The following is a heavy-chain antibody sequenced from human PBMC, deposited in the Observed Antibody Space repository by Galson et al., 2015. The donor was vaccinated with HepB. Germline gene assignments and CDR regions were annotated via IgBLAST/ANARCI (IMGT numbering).Heavy chain of an antibody. V-gene: IGHV3-33*01. CDR3: ARTAGVRYFDWSREDAFDI. J-gene: IGHJ3*02. D-gene: IGHD3-9*01. CDR2: IWYDGSNK. Sequence: SLRLSCAASGFTFSSYGMHWVRQAPGKGLEWVAVIWYDGSNKYYADSVKGRFTISRDNSKNTLYLQMNSLRAEDTAVYYCARTAGVRYFDWSREDAFDIWGQGTMVTVSS. CDR1: GFTFSSYG.